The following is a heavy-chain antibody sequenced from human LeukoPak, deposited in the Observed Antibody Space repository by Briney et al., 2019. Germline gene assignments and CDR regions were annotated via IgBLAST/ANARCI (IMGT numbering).Heavy chain of an antibody. J-gene: IGHJ4*02. CDR2: INHSGST. CDR1: GGSFSGYY. CDR3: ARGRVVPAALDY. Sequence: SETLSLTCAVYGGSFSGYYWSWIRQPPGKGLEWIGEINHSGSTNYNPSLKSRVTISVDTSKNQFSLKLSSVTAADTAVYYCARGRVVPAALDYWGQGTLVTVSS. V-gene: IGHV4-34*01. D-gene: IGHD2-2*01.